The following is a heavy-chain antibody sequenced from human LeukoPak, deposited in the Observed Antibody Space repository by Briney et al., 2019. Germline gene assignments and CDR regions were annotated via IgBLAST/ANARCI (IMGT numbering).Heavy chain of an antibody. CDR1: GGSISSSSYY. CDR3: ARVRDDYVWGSYPPWYFDY. D-gene: IGHD3-16*02. Sequence: SETLSLTCTVSGGSISSSSYYWGWIRQPPGKGLEWIGSIYYSGSTYYNPSLKSRVTISVDTSKNQFSLKLSSVTAADTAVYYCARVRDDYVWGSYPPWYFDYWGQGTLVTVSS. V-gene: IGHV4-39*07. J-gene: IGHJ4*02. CDR2: IYYSGST.